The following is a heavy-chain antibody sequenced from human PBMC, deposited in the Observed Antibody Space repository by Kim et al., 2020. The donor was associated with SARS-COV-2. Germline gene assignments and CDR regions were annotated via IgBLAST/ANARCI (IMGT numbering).Heavy chain of an antibody. CDR3: ASFGIAAAGTSHMNALNWYFDL. J-gene: IGHJ2*01. D-gene: IGHD6-13*01. CDR2: ISAYNGNT. CDR1: GYTFTSYG. Sequence: ASVKVSCKASGYTFTSYGISWVRQAPGQGLEWMGWISAYNGNTNYAQKLQGRVTMTTDTSTSTAYMELRSLRSDDTAVYYCASFGIAAAGTSHMNALNWYFDLWGRGTLVTVSS. V-gene: IGHV1-18*01.